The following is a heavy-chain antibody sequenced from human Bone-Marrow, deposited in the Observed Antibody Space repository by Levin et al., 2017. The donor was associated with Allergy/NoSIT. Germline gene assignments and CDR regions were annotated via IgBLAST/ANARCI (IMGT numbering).Heavy chain of an antibody. Sequence: SETLSLTCTVSGDSISRFYWSWIRQPPGRGLEWIGNGFYSGTTNYNPSLKSRVTILVDTSKNQFSLKLSSVTAADTAVYYCARATRSSLIYYFDYWGQGTLVTVSS. CDR2: GFYSGTT. V-gene: IGHV4-59*01. CDR3: ARATRSSLIYYFDY. D-gene: IGHD6-13*01. CDR1: GDSISRFY. J-gene: IGHJ4*02.